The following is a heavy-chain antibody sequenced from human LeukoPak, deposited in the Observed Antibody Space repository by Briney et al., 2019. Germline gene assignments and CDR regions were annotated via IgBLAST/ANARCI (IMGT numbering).Heavy chain of an antibody. D-gene: IGHD2-2*01. V-gene: IGHV3-23*01. Sequence: PGGSLRLSCAASGFTFSSYAMSWVRQAPGKGLEWVSGISGSGGSTYYADSLKGRFTIPRDNSKNTLYLQMNSLRAEDTAVYYCANGPDCSSTSCYWSYFDYWGQGTLVTVSS. CDR3: ANGPDCSSTSCYWSYFDY. CDR1: GFTFSSYA. CDR2: ISGSGGST. J-gene: IGHJ4*02.